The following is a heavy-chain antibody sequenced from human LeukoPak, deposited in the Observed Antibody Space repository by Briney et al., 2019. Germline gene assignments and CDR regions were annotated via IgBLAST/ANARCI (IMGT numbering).Heavy chain of an antibody. CDR2: IYYSGST. D-gene: IGHD2-2*01. J-gene: IGHJ4*02. V-gene: IGHV4-30-4*08. CDR1: GGSISSGDHF. Sequence: PSETLSLTCTVSGGSISSGDHFWSWIRQPPGKGLEWIGHIYYSGSTHYNPSLKSRLTISLDTSKNQFSLKPTSVTAADTAVYYCARITYCTSIDCHHYFDYWGQGALVTVSS. CDR3: ARITYCTSIDCHHYFDY.